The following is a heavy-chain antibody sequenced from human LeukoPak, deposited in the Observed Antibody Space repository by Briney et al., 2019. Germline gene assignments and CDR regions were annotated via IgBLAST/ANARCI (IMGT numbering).Heavy chain of an antibody. CDR1: GYTFTDYY. J-gene: IGHJ6*03. D-gene: IGHD6-13*01. CDR3: ASGGSSSWYFSHYYYYYMDV. Sequence: GASVKVSCKASGYTFTDYYMHWVRQAPGQGLEWMGWINPNSGGTNYAQKFQGRVTMTRDTSISTAYMELSRLRSDDTAVYYCASGGSSSWYFSHYYYYYMDVWGKGTTVTISS. CDR2: INPNSGGT. V-gene: IGHV1-2*02.